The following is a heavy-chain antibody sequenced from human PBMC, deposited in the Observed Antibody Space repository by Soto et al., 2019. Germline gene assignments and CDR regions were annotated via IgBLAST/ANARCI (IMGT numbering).Heavy chain of an antibody. D-gene: IGHD3-22*01. V-gene: IGHV1-2*04. CDR1: GYTFTGYY. CDR3: VRDFSHYYDSSGYPAGYYYYGMDV. Sequence: GASVKVSCKASGYTFTGYYMHWVRQAPGQGLEWMGWINPNSGGTNYAQKFQGWVTMTRDTSISTAYMELSRLRSDDTAVYYCVRDFSHYYDSSGYPAGYYYYGMDVWGQGTTVTVSS. J-gene: IGHJ6*02. CDR2: INPNSGGT.